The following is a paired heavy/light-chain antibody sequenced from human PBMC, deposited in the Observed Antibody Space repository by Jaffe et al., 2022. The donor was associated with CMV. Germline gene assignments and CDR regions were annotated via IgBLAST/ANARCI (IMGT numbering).Light chain of an antibody. V-gene: IGLV2-8*01. CDR1: SSDVGGYNY. CDR2: EVS. CDR3: SSYAGSNNLVV. J-gene: IGLJ2*01. Sequence: QSALTQPPSASGSPGQSVTISCTGTSSDVGGYNYVSWYQQHPGKAPKLMIYEVSKRPSGVPDRFSGSKSGNTASLTVSGLQAEDEADYYCSSYAGSNNLVVFGGGTKLTVL.
Heavy chain of an antibody. CDR1: GFTFSSYA. V-gene: IGHV3-23*01. J-gene: IGHJ3*02. CDR3: ASPRRGGYYGSGSPPTDAFDI. D-gene: IGHD3-10*01. CDR2: ISGSGGST. Sequence: EVQLLESGGGLVQPGGSLRLSCAASGFTFSSYAMSWVRQAPGKGLEWVSAISGSGGSTYYADSVKGRFTISRDNSKNTLYLQMNSLRAEDTAVYYCASPRRGGYYGSGSPPTDAFDIWGQGTMVTVSS.